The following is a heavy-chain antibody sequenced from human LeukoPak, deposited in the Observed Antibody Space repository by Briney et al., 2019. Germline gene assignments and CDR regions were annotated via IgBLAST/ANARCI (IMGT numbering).Heavy chain of an antibody. CDR1: GYSFSHYY. CDR3: ARDSHYDSSGWLKGKLRHYYYYYMDV. D-gene: IGHD3-22*01. V-gene: IGHV1-2*02. J-gene: IGHJ6*03. Sequence: ASVKVSCKASGYSFSHYYMHWVRQAPGQRLGWMGWRKLNSGGARSAQKFQGRVTMTRDTYISTAYMELSRLRSDDTAVYYCARDSHYDSSGWLKGKLRHYYYYYMDVWGKGTTVTVSS. CDR2: RKLNSGGA.